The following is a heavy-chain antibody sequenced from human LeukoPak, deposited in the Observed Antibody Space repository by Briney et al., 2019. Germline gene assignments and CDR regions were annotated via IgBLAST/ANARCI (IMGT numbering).Heavy chain of an antibody. CDR3: ARVRSYGTFDY. CDR1: GFTVNSNY. J-gene: IGHJ4*02. Sequence: PGGSLRLSXAASGFTVNSNYMSWVRQGPGKGLEWVSVIYSGGSTYYADSVKGRFTISRDNSKNTLYLQMNSLRAEDTAVYYCARVRSYGTFDYWGQGTLVTVSS. CDR2: IYSGGST. V-gene: IGHV3-53*01. D-gene: IGHD5-18*01.